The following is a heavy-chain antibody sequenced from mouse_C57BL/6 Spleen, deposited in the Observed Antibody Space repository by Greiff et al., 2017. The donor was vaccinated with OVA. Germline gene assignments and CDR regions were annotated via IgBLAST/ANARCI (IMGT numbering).Heavy chain of an antibody. Sequence: VQLQQSGPGLVKPSQSLSLTCSVTGYSITSGYYWNWIRQLPGNKLEWMGNISYDGSNNYNPSLKNRIPITRDTSKNQFFLKLNSVTTEDTATYYCSRIYYYGSSYSWFAYWGQGTLVTVSA. CDR3: SRIYYYGSSYSWFAY. V-gene: IGHV3-6*01. J-gene: IGHJ3*01. D-gene: IGHD1-1*01. CDR1: GYSITSGYY. CDR2: ISYDGSN.